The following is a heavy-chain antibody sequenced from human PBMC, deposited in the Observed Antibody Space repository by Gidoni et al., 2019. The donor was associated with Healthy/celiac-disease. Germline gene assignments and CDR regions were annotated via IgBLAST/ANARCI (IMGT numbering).Heavy chain of an antibody. D-gene: IGHD2-2*01. J-gene: IGHJ6*02. CDR2: INHSGST. Sequence: QVQLQQWGAGLLKPSETLSLTCAVYGGSFSGYYWSWIRPPPGKGLEWIGEINHSGSTNYNPSLKSRVTISVDTSKNQFSLKLSSVTAADTAVYYCARGRGTRTYYYYYGMDVWGQGTTVTVSS. V-gene: IGHV4-34*01. CDR1: GGSFSGYY. CDR3: ARGRGTRTYYYYYGMDV.